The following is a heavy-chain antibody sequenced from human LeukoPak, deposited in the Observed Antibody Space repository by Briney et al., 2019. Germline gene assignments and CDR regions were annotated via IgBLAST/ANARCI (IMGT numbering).Heavy chain of an antibody. CDR2: VFYNGAT. V-gene: IGHV4-39*07. D-gene: IGHD5-12*01. J-gene: IGHJ3*02. CDR1: GGSISSSIYY. Sequence: PSETLSLTCIVSGGSISSSIYYWAWVRQPPGKGLEWIGTVFYNGATQYSPSLRSRVTISIDTSTNQFSLKLTSVTAADTALYYCARDLLRSPPGAFDIWGQGTMVTVSS. CDR3: ARDLLRSPPGAFDI.